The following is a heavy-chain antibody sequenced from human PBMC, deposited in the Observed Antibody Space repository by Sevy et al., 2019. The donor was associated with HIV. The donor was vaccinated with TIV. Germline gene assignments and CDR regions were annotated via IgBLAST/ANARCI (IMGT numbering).Heavy chain of an antibody. Sequence: GGSLRLSCPASEFTFSSHAVSWVRQAPGKGLEWVSAISGNGENTHYADSVRGRFTISRDNFKNTLYLHMSTLRAEDTALYYCARDGRGISAFDIWGQGTMVTVSS. CDR3: ARDGRGISAFDI. CDR2: ISGNGENT. J-gene: IGHJ3*02. D-gene: IGHD3-3*02. CDR1: EFTFSSHA. V-gene: IGHV3-23*01.